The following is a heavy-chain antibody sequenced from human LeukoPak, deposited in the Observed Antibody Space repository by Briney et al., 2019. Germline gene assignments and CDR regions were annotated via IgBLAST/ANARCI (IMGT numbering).Heavy chain of an antibody. CDR3: AKDLQSRFSGSYYGGGGFDI. V-gene: IGHV3-23*01. CDR2: ISGSGGST. J-gene: IGHJ3*02. Sequence: GGSLRLSCAGSGFTFSSYGMSWVRQAPGKGLEWVSSISGSGGSTAYADSVKGRFTISRDNSKNTLFVQMNTLRAEDTAVYYCAKDLQSRFSGSYYGGGGFDIWGQGTMVTVSS. D-gene: IGHD1-26*01. CDR1: GFTFSSYG.